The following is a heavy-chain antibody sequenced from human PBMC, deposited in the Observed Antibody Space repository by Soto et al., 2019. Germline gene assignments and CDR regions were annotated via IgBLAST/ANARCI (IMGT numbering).Heavy chain of an antibody. V-gene: IGHV3-7*01. D-gene: IGHD3-3*01. Sequence: GGSLRLSCAASGFTFSSYWMSWVRQAPGKGLEWVANIKQDGSEKYYVDSVKGRFTISRDNAKNSLYLQMNSLRAEDTAVYYCARESQGYDFWSVRKRYFDYWGQGTLVTVSS. CDR1: GFTFSSYW. CDR3: ARESQGYDFWSVRKRYFDY. CDR2: IKQDGSEK. J-gene: IGHJ4*02.